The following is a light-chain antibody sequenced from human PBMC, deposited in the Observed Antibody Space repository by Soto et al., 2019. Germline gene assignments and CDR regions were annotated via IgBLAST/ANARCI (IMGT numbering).Light chain of an antibody. J-gene: IGKJ1*01. V-gene: IGKV1-5*01. CDR3: QQYSRDST. Sequence: DIQMTQSPSTLSASVGDTVTITCRASQRISNWLAWYQQKPGKAPKLLIYDASSLESGVPSRFSGSGSGTEFTLTITSLQPADFATYYCQQYSRDSTFGQGTKVEIK. CDR2: DAS. CDR1: QRISNW.